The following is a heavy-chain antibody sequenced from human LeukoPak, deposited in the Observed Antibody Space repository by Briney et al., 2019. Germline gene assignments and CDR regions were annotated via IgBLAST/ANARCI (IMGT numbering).Heavy chain of an antibody. D-gene: IGHD5-24*01. J-gene: IGHJ4*02. CDR3: ARDEAGDGYTFDY. Sequence: GGSLRLSCVASGFTFNSYGMHWVRQAPGKGLEWVAVIWYDGSNKYYADSVKDRFTISRDNSKNTLYLQMNSLRAEDTAVYYCARDEAGDGYTFDYWGQGTLVTVSS. CDR1: GFTFNSYG. V-gene: IGHV3-33*01. CDR2: IWYDGSNK.